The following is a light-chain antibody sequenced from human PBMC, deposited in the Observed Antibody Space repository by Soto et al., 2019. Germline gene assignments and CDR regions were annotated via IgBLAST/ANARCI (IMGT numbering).Light chain of an antibody. V-gene: IGLV2-14*03. J-gene: IGLJ1*01. Sequence: QSALTQPASVSGSPGQSITISCTGTSSDVGGYNYVSWYQQYPGKAPKLMIYDVSHRPSGVSIRFSGSKSGNTASLTISGLPPEYEADFYCSSYTSNTTLVFGTGTKVTVL. CDR1: SSDVGGYNY. CDR3: SSYTSNTTLV. CDR2: DVS.